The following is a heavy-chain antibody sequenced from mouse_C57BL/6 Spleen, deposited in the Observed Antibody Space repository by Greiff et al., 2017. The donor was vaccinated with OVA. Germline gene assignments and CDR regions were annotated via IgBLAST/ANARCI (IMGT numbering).Heavy chain of an antibody. D-gene: IGHD1-1*01. CDR3: ARWSSYGSYWYFDV. CDR1: GYTFTSYW. J-gene: IGHJ1*03. CDR2: IDPSDSYT. V-gene: IGHV1-69*01. Sequence: QVQLQQPGAELVMPGASVKLSCKASGYTFTSYWMHWVKQRPGQGLEWTGEIDPSDSYTNYNQKFKGKSTLTVDKSSSTAYMQLSSLTSEDSAVYYCARWSSYGSYWYFDVLGTGTTVTVAS.